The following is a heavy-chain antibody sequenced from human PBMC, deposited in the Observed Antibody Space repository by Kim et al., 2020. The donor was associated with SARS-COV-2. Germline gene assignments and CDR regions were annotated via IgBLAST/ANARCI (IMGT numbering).Heavy chain of an antibody. CDR2: IKQDGSEK. CDR3: AREKITMIVVDITPYYYYGMDV. CDR1: GFTFSSYW. D-gene: IGHD3-22*01. J-gene: IGHJ6*02. V-gene: IGHV3-7*01. Sequence: GGSLRLSCAASGFTFSSYWMSWVRQAPGKGLEWVANIKQDGSEKYYVDSVKGRFTISRDNAKNSLYLQMNSLRAEDTAVYYCAREKITMIVVDITPYYYYGMDVWGQGPTVTVSS.